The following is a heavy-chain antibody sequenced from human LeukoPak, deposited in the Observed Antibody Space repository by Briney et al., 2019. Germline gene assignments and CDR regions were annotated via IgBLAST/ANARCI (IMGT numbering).Heavy chain of an antibody. CDR3: ARAAGDYGDAFDI. Sequence: GGSLRLSCAAPGFTFCAYWMSRVRPGPGKGLEWGANIKQDGGQKYYMDSVRGRFTISRDNPKNSLYLQMTSLRAEDTAVYYCARAAGDYGDAFDIWGQGTMVTVSS. CDR2: IKQDGGQK. V-gene: IGHV3-7*03. J-gene: IGHJ3*02. CDR1: GFTFCAYW. D-gene: IGHD4-17*01.